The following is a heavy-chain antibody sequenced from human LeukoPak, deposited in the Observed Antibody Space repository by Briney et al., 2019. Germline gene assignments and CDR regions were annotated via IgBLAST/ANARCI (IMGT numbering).Heavy chain of an antibody. V-gene: IGHV4-4*07. D-gene: IGHD3-22*01. CDR1: GGPLSTYF. CDR2: IYASGGT. CDR3: ARAVYDTSGYYIDY. J-gene: IGHJ4*02. Sequence: PSETLSLTCTVSGGPLSTYFWTWIRQPAGKGLGWIGRIYASGGTTHTPSLKSRVTMSVDTSKSQFSLKLSSVTAADTAVYYCARAVYDTSGYYIDYWGQGTLVTVSS.